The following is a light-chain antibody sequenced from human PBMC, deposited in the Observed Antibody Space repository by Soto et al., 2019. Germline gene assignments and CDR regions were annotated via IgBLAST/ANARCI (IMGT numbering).Light chain of an antibody. CDR1: QSISNH. J-gene: IGKJ5*01. CDR3: QQSDSTPIT. V-gene: IGKV1-39*01. CDR2: AAS. Sequence: DIQMTQSPSSLSASVGDRVTITCRASQSISNHLNWYQEKPGKAPKLLIYAASSLQSGVPSRFSGSGSGTDFTLTISSLQPEDFGTFYCQQSDSTPITFGQGTRLEIK.